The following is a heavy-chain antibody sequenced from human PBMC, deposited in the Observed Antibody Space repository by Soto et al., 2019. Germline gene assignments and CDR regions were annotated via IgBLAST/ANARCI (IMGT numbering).Heavy chain of an antibody. CDR2: ISGSGDST. CDR3: AILGVRYSGTY. CDR1: GFTFSNYA. J-gene: IGHJ4*02. Sequence: GGSLRLSCAASGFTFSNYAMSWVRQAPGKGLEWVSGISGSGDSTSNADSVKGRFTISRDNSKNTLYLQMNSLRAEDTAAYYCAILGVRYSGTYWGQGTLVTVSS. V-gene: IGHV3-23*01. D-gene: IGHD1-26*01.